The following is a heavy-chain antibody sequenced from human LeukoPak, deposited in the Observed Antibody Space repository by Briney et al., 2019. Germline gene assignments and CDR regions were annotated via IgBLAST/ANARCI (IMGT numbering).Heavy chain of an antibody. CDR1: GFTFSSYA. D-gene: IGHD3-10*01. Sequence: GGSRRLSCAASGFTFSSYAMPWVRKAPGKGLEWVAVISYDGSNKYYADSVKGRFTISRDNSKNTLYLQMNSLRAEDTAVYYCASSGSYYNTIDYWGQGTLVTVSS. CDR3: ASSGSYYNTIDY. J-gene: IGHJ4*02. V-gene: IGHV3-30*04. CDR2: ISYDGSNK.